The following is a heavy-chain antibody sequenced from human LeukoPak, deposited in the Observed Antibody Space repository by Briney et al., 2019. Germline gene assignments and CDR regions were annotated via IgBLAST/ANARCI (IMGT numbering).Heavy chain of an antibody. V-gene: IGHV4-59*01. CDR2: IYYSGST. Sequence: SETLSLTCTVSGGSISSYYWSWIRQPPGKGLEWIGYIYYSGSTNYNPSLKSRVTISVDTSKNQFSLKLSSVTAADTAVYYCARGAGPPPTDYYYYYMDVWGKGTTVTVSS. J-gene: IGHJ6*03. CDR1: GGSISSYY. D-gene: IGHD4-11*01. CDR3: ARGAGPPPTDYYYYYMDV.